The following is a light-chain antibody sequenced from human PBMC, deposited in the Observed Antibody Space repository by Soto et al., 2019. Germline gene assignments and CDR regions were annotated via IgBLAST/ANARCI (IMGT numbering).Light chain of an antibody. CDR1: LSVSSY. CDR2: DAS. CDR3: QQRSNWGFT. Sequence: EIVLTQFPATLSLSPGERATLSCRASLSVSSYLAWYQQKPGQAPRLLIYDASNRATGIPARFSGSGSGTDFTLTISSLEPEDFAVYYCQQRSNWGFTFGPGTKVDIK. J-gene: IGKJ3*01. V-gene: IGKV3-11*01.